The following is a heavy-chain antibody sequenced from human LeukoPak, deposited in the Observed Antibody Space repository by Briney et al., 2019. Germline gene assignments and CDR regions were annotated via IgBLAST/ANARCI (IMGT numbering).Heavy chain of an antibody. CDR2: INAGNGNT. CDR1: GYTFTSYA. V-gene: IGHV1-3*01. CDR3: ARDPAGY. J-gene: IGHJ4*02. Sequence: ASVKVSCKASGYTFTSYAMHWVRQAPGQRLEWMGWINAGNGNTKYSQKLQGRVTITRDTSASTAYMELSSLRSEDTAVYYCARDPAGYWGQGTLVTVSS.